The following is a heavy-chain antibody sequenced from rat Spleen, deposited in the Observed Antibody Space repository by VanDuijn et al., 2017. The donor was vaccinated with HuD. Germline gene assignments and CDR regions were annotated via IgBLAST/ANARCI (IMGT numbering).Heavy chain of an antibody. D-gene: IGHD1-2*01. V-gene: IGHV6-6*01. J-gene: IGHJ4*01. Sequence: EVQVLESGGGMVQSGTSLKLSCATSGFTFSTAWLYWYRQFPDKRLEWVARIKSKSHNSAADYTESVKGRFTIARDDSKNTFYLQMNNLKEEDNASYYCAITVAGDGMNAWGQGTSVTVSS. CDR2: IKSKSHNSAA. CDR1: GFTFSTAW. CDR3: AITVAGDGMNA.